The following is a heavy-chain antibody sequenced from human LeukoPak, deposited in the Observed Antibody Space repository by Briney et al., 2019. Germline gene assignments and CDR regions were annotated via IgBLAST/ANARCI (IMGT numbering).Heavy chain of an antibody. CDR2: INHSGST. CDR1: GGSFSGYY. D-gene: IGHD3-22*01. V-gene: IGHV4-34*01. J-gene: IGHJ4*02. Sequence: SETLFLTCAVYGGSFSGYYWSWIRQPPGKGLEWIGEINHSGSTNYNPSLKSRVTISVDTSKNQFSLKLSSVTAADTAVYYCARARNYYDSSADYWGQGTLVTVSS. CDR3: ARARNYYDSSADY.